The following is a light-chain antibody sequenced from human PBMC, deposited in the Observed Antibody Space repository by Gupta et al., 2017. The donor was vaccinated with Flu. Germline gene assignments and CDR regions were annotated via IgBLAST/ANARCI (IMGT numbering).Light chain of an antibody. CDR2: LAS. CDR1: QSVGNY. V-gene: IGKV1-39*01. CDR3: LQSYSTPLLT. Sequence: DEVSITCRASQSVGNYLNGYQKKPGEAPKLLVYLASSLQSGVPSRFSGSGSGTDFTLTISSLQPEDCATYFCLQSYSTPLLTFGPGTRVDIK. J-gene: IGKJ3*01.